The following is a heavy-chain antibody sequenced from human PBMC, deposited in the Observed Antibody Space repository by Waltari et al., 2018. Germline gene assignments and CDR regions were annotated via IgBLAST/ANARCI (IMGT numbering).Heavy chain of an antibody. CDR3: ARDAYSHPDY. V-gene: IGHV3-7*04. D-gene: IGHD3-16*01. J-gene: IGHJ4*02. CDR1: RFSFSSSW. Sequence: EVMLVESGGGLVQPGGSLRPSCAPSRFSFSSSWMAWVRQAPGKGLKWVANINQDGSVRNYVGSVKGRFTISRDNGENSLFLQMNNLRAEDTALYYCARDAYSHPDYWGQGILVTVSS. CDR2: INQDGSVR.